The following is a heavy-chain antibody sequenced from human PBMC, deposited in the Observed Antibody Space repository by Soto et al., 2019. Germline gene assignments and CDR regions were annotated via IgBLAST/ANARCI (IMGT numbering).Heavy chain of an antibody. CDR3: AREVVDSSGFPMDV. V-gene: IGHV3-48*03. D-gene: IGHD6-19*01. Sequence: LRLSCAASGFTLSSYGMNWVRQAPGKGLEWVSYTRSSTIYYADSVKGRFTISRDNAKNSLSLQMNSLRAEDTAVYYCAREVVDSSGFPMDVWGQGTTVTVSS. CDR2: TRSSTI. CDR1: GFTLSSYG. J-gene: IGHJ6*02.